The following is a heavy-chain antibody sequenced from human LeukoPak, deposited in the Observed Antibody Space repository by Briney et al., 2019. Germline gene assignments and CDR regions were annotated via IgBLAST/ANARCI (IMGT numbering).Heavy chain of an antibody. CDR3: ARDQGTTVVTHFDY. J-gene: IGHJ4*02. D-gene: IGHD4-17*01. V-gene: IGHV3-21*01. Sequence: GGSLRLSCAASGFTFSSYSMNWVRQAPGKVLEWFSSISSSSSYIYYADSVKGRLTISRDNAKNSLYLQMNSLRAEDTAVYYCARDQGTTVVTHFDYWGQGTLVTVSS. CDR1: GFTFSSYS. CDR2: ISSSSSYI.